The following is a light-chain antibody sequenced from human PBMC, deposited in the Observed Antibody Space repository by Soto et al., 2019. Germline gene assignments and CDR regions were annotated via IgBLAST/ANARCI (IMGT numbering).Light chain of an antibody. CDR2: EES. V-gene: IGKV1-9*01. J-gene: IGKJ4*01. CDR1: QAITNN. Sequence: DIDFTHSPSSLSASVGDRVTITCRASQAITNNLAWYQQKPGNPPKLLIYEESTLHSGVPSRFSGRKVGTQFILTIDSLQPEDFATYYCQQVKSYPRTFGGGTKVDIK. CDR3: QQVKSYPRT.